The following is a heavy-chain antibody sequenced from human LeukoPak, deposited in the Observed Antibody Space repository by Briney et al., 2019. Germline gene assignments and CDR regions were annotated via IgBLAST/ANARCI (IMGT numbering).Heavy chain of an antibody. D-gene: IGHD1-1*01. V-gene: IGHV6-1*01. J-gene: IGHJ3*01. CDR3: ARPGRDFDV. Sequence: SQTLSLTCAISVDSVSSNSAAWNWIRQSPSRGLEWLGRTYYRSKWDNDSAVSVKGRITINPDTSKNQFSLQLNCVTPEDSAVYACARPGRDFDVWGQGTMVTVSS. CDR1: VDSVSSNSAA. CDR2: TYYRSKWDN.